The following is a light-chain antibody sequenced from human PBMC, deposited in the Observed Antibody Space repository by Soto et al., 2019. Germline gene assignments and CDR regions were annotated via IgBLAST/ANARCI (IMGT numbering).Light chain of an antibody. Sequence: DIVLTQSPATLSLSPGERATLSCRASDTISHYLAWYQQKPGQAPRLLIHDTSDRAAGIPARFSGSGSGTDFTLTISSLEPEDFAVYYCQQRSTWPITFGHGTRLDVK. J-gene: IGKJ5*01. V-gene: IGKV3-11*01. CDR3: QQRSTWPIT. CDR2: DTS. CDR1: DTISHY.